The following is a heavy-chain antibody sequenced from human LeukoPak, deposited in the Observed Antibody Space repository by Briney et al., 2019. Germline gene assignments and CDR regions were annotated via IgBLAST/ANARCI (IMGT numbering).Heavy chain of an antibody. D-gene: IGHD5-24*01. V-gene: IGHV3-30*18. J-gene: IGHJ6*02. Sequence: GGSLRLSCAASGFTFSSYGMHWVRQAPGKGLEWVAVISYDGSDKYCADSVKGRFTISRDNSKNTLYLQMNSLRAEDTALYYCAKAMARPDYYYGMDVWGQGTTVTVSS. CDR3: AKAMARPDYYYGMDV. CDR1: GFTFSSYG. CDR2: ISYDGSDK.